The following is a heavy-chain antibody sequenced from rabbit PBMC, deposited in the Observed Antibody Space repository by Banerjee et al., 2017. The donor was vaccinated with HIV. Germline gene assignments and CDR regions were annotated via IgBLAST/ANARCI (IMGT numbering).Heavy chain of an antibody. CDR1: GFTISSSYW. CDR2: IYTGSGTT. CDR3: ARWTGYDGYGYPL. D-gene: IGHD6-1*01. J-gene: IGHJ4*01. Sequence: QEQLVESGGGLVQPEGSLTLTCTASGFTISSSYWICWVRQAPGKGLEWIGCIYTGSGTTWYASWVNGRFTISKPSSTTVSLQMTSLTAADTATYFCARWTGYDGYGYPLWGQGTLVTVS. V-gene: IGHV1S45*01.